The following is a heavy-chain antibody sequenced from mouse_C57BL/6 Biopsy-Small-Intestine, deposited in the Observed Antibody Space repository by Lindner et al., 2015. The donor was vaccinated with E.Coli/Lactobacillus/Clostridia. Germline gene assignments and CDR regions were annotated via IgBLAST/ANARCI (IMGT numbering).Heavy chain of an antibody. J-gene: IGHJ3*01. CDR3: ARPSDDYGGVFAY. CDR1: GYAFSTSW. D-gene: IGHD2-4*01. Sequence: VQLQESGPELVKPGASVKISCKAFGYAFSTSWMNWVKQRPGKGLEWIGRIYPRDGNANYNGKFKGKATLTADESSSTAYMQLSSLTSEDSAVYFCARPSDDYGGVFAYCGQGTLVTVSA. CDR2: IYPRDGNA. V-gene: IGHV1-82*01.